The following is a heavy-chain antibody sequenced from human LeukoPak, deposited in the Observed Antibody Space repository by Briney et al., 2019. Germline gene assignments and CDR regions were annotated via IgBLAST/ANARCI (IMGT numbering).Heavy chain of an antibody. V-gene: IGHV3-30*03. CDR1: GFSFTNYA. J-gene: IGHJ1*01. Sequence: PGGSLRLSCTGSGFSFTNYAMHWVRQAPGEGLVWVAVISYDESKIYYADSVKGRFTISRDLSTNTLYLQMNSLTTEDTAMYFCARRPVAAEYFQHWGQGTLVTVSS. D-gene: IGHD6-25*01. CDR2: ISYDESKI. CDR3: ARRPVAAEYFQH.